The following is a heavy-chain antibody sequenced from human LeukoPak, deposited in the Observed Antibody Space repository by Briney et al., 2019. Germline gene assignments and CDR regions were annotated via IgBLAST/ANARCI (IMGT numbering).Heavy chain of an antibody. CDR3: ARRYYYNLGSFPFDF. D-gene: IGHD3-10*01. CDR1: GGPFSGYF. CDR2: IHNSGTT. V-gene: IGHV4-34*01. Sequence: SETLSLTCVVSGGPFSGYFWSWIRQSSGKGLEWIGEIHNSGTTNYNPSLNSRVTISEDTSKNQFYLNLSSVTAADTAVYYCARRYYYNLGSFPFDFWGQGTLVTVSS. J-gene: IGHJ4*02.